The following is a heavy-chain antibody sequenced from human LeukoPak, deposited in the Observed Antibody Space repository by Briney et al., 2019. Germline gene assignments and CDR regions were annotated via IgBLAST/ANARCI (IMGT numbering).Heavy chain of an antibody. J-gene: IGHJ4*02. CDR2: IYYSGST. Sequence: SETLSLTCTVSGGSISSYYWSWIRQPPGKGLEWIGYIYYSGSTDYNPSLKSRVTISVDTSKNQFSLKLNSVTAADTAVYYCAREKHSNFAIEYWGQGTQVIVSS. CDR1: GGSISSYY. V-gene: IGHV4-59*01. D-gene: IGHD4-11*01. CDR3: AREKHSNFAIEY.